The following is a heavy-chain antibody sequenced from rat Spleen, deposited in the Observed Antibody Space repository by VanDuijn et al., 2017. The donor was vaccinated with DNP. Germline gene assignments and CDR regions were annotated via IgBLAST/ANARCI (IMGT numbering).Heavy chain of an antibody. CDR3: TTGITRMDA. CDR1: GFTFSDYA. D-gene: IGHD1-4*01. Sequence: EVQLVESGGGLVQPGRSLKLSCAASGFTFSDYAMAWVRQAPKKGLEWVASISYDGGSTYYRDSVKGRFTISRDNAKSSLYLQMDSLRSEDTATYYCTTGITRMDAWGQGTSVTVSS. V-gene: IGHV5-20*01. J-gene: IGHJ4*01. CDR2: ISYDGGST.